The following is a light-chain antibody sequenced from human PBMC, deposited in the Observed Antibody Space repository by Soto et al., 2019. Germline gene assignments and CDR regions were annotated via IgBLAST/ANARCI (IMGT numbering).Light chain of an antibody. CDR1: SSDVGGYNY. CDR2: DVS. V-gene: IGLV2-11*01. Sequence: QSVLIQPPSVSGSPGQSVTISCTGTSSDVGGYNYVSWYQQHPGKAPKLMIYDVSKRPSGVPDRFSGSKSGNTASLTISGLQAEDEADYYCCSYAGSYVFGTGTKVPVL. CDR3: CSYAGSYV. J-gene: IGLJ1*01.